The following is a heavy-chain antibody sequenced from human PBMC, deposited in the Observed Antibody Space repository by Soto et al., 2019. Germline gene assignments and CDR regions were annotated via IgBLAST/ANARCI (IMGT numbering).Heavy chain of an antibody. CDR1: GYTFTSYA. D-gene: IGHD3-9*01. Sequence: ASVKVSCKASGYTFTSYAMHWVRQAPGQRLEWMGWINAGNGNTKYSQKFQGRLTITRDTSASTAYMELSSLRSEDTAVYYCARNLMDYDILTGYYTAYYFDYWGQGTLVTVSS. J-gene: IGHJ4*01. CDR2: INAGNGNT. CDR3: ARNLMDYDILTGYYTAYYFDY. V-gene: IGHV1-3*01.